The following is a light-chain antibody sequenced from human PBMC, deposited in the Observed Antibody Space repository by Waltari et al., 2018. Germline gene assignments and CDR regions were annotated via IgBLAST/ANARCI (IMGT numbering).Light chain of an antibody. V-gene: IGLV2-11*01. J-gene: IGLJ1*01. CDR3: CSYAGTYTFFV. CDR1: SRAVGGYHD. Sequence: QSALTQPRSVSGSPGQSVTISCTGSSRAVGGYHDVPWYQQFPGKGPKVLIYDVSKRLSGVPDRVSGSKSGNTASLTISGLQAEDEAAYYCCSYAGTYTFFVFGSGTEVTVL. CDR2: DVS.